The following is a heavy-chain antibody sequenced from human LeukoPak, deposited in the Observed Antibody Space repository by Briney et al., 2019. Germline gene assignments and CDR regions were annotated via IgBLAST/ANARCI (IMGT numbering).Heavy chain of an antibody. V-gene: IGHV3-30-3*01. CDR1: GFTFSSYA. D-gene: IGHD4-17*01. Sequence: GGSLRSSCAASGFTFSSYAMHWVRQAPGKGLEWVAVISYDGSNKYYADSVKGRFTISRDNSKNTLYLQMNSLRTEDTAVYYCAGDYGDHPWGQGTLVTVSS. J-gene: IGHJ5*02. CDR2: ISYDGSNK. CDR3: AGDYGDHP.